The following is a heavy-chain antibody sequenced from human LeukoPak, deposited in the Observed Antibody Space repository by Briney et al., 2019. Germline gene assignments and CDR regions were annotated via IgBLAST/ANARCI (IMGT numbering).Heavy chain of an antibody. J-gene: IGHJ5*02. CDR2: INPNSGGT. D-gene: IGHD6-19*01. CDR1: GYTFTGYY. Sequence: ASVKVSCKASGYTFTGYYMHWVRQAPGQGLEWMGWINPNSGGTNYAQKFQGRVTMTRDTSIGTAYMELSRLRSDDTAVYYCARDFIAVAGSNWFDPWGQGTLVTVSS. CDR3: ARDFIAVAGSNWFDP. V-gene: IGHV1-2*02.